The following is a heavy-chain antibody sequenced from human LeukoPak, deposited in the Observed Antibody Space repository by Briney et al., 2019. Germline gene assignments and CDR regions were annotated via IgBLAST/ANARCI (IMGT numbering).Heavy chain of an antibody. J-gene: IGHJ4*02. CDR1: GFNLGDYA. D-gene: IGHD3-10*01. CDR2: INYNGGYT. Sequence: GGSLRLSCAASGFNLGDYAMSWVRQARGKGLEWVSGINYNGGYTYYAGSVQGRFTISRDTARNSLYLQMNSLRAEDTALYYCARGPIISSSDWYYVYWGQGTQVTVSS. CDR3: ARGPIISSSDWYYVY. V-gene: IGHV3-20*04.